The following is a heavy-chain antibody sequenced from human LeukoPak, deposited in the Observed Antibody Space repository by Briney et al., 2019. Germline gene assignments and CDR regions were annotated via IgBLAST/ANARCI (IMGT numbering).Heavy chain of an antibody. CDR3: ARDFFFAMVYAIDYFDY. CDR2: INPNSGGT. V-gene: IGHV1-2*02. Sequence: GASVKVSCKASGYTFTGYYMHWVRQAPGQGLEWMGWINPNSGGTNYAQKFQGRVTMTRDTSISTAYMELSRLRSDDTAVYYCARDFFFAMVYAIDYFDYWGQGTLVTVSS. D-gene: IGHD2-8*01. J-gene: IGHJ4*02. CDR1: GYTFTGYY.